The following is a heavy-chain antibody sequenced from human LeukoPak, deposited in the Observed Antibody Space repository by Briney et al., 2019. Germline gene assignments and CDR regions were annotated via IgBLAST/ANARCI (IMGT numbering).Heavy chain of an antibody. Sequence: ASVKVSCKTSGYTFSAHYMHWVRQAPGQGLEWMGWINPNSGGTNYAQKFQGRVTMTRDTSISTAYMELSRLRSDDTAVYYCALWRSGRTFDYWGQGTLVTVSS. CDR1: GYTFSAHY. CDR3: ALWRSGRTFDY. V-gene: IGHV1-2*02. D-gene: IGHD3-10*01. J-gene: IGHJ4*02. CDR2: INPNSGGT.